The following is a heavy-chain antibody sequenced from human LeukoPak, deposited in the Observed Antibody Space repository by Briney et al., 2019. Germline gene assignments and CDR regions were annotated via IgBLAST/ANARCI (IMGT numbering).Heavy chain of an antibody. D-gene: IGHD2-15*01. V-gene: IGHV3-30*02. Sequence: GGSLRLSCAASGFTFSNYGMHWVRQAPGKGLEWVAFIRSDGINKYHADSVKGRFTISRDNSKNTLYLQMNSLRPEDTAVYYCARDLHCSGGSCYSGLHYWGQGTLVTVSS. CDR1: GFTFSNYG. CDR2: IRSDGINK. J-gene: IGHJ4*02. CDR3: ARDLHCSGGSCYSGLHY.